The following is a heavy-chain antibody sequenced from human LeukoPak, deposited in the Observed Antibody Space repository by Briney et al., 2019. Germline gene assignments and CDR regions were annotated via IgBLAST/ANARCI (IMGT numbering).Heavy chain of an antibody. D-gene: IGHD6-13*01. CDR1: GYTFTSYG. Sequence: ASVKVSCKASGYTFTSYGFSWVRQAPGQGLEWMGWISGYNGDTKDAHKFQGRVTMTTDTSTSTVYMELRSLTSDDTAIYYCVRDSGSSPYLGGDYWGQGTRVTVSS. V-gene: IGHV1-18*01. CDR2: ISGYNGDT. CDR3: VRDSGSSPYLGGDY. J-gene: IGHJ4*02.